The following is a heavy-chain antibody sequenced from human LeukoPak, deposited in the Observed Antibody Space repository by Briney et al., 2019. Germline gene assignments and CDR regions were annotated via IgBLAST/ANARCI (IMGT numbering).Heavy chain of an antibody. CDR2: ISAYNGNT. D-gene: IGHD5-24*01. CDR1: GYTFTSYG. CDR3: ARDRLPEDGYNDAFDI. J-gene: IGHJ3*02. V-gene: IGHV1-18*01. Sequence: ASVKVSCKASGYTFTSYGISWVRQAPGQGLEWMGWISAYNGNTNYAQKLQGRVTMTTDTSTSTAYMELRSLRSDDTAVYYCARDRLPEDGYNDAFDIWGQGTMVTVSS.